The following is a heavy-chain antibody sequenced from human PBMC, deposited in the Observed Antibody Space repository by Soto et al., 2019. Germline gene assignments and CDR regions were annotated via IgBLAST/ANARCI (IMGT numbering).Heavy chain of an antibody. CDR3: ARCYYGSGTKRPDYYYYMDV. V-gene: IGHV3-23*01. CDR1: GFTFSSYA. J-gene: IGHJ6*03. CDR2: ISGSGGAT. D-gene: IGHD3-10*01. Sequence: PGGSLRLSCTVSGFTFSSYAMSWVRRAPGKGLEWVSAISGSGGATYYADSVKGRFTISRDNAKNTLYLQMNSLRAEDTAVYYCARCYYGSGTKRPDYYYYMDVWGKGTTVTVSS.